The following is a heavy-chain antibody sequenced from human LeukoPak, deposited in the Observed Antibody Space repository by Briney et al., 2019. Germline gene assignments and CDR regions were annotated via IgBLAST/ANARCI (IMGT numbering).Heavy chain of an antibody. CDR3: AKVRYDSSGYQSPYFDY. V-gene: IGHV3-23*01. Sequence: GGSLRLSCAASGFTFSSYALSWVRQAPGKGLEWVSVISGSGGSTYYADSVKGRFTIPRDNSKNTLYLQMNSLRAEDTAVYYCAKVRYDSSGYQSPYFDYWGQGILVTVSS. CDR2: ISGSGGST. D-gene: IGHD3-22*01. J-gene: IGHJ4*02. CDR1: GFTFSSYA.